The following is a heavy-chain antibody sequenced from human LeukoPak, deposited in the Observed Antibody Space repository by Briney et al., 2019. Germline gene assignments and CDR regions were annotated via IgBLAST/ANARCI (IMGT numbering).Heavy chain of an antibody. V-gene: IGHV4-59*01. CDR1: GGSISSYY. CDR2: IYYSGST. D-gene: IGHD6-13*01. J-gene: IGHJ4*02. CDR3: ASPSLAAAGTDHDY. Sequence: SETLSLTCTVSGGSISSYYWSWIRQPPGKGLEWIGYIYYSGSTNYNPSLKSRVTISVDTSKNQFSLKLSSVTAADTAVYYCASPSLAAAGTDHDYWGQGTLVTVSS.